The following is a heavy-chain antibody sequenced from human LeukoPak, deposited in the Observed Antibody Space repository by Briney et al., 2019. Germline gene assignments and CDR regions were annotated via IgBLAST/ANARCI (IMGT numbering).Heavy chain of an antibody. V-gene: IGHV3-23*01. CDR3: AKYPSYCSGGSCYENYFDY. CDR1: GFTFSSYA. CDR2: ISGSGGST. Sequence: GGSLRLSCAASGFTFSSYAMSWVRQAPGKGLEWVSAISGSGGSTYYADSVKGRFTISRDNSKNALYLQMNSLRAEDTAVYYCAKYPSYCSGGSCYENYFDYWGQGTLVTVSS. D-gene: IGHD2-15*01. J-gene: IGHJ4*02.